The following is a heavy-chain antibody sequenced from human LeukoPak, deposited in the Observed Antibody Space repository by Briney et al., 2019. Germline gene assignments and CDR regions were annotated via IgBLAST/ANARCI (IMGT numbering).Heavy chain of an antibody. Sequence: GGSLRLSCAASGFTFDDYGMSWVRQAPGKGLEWVSVIYSGGSTDYADSVKGRFTISRDNSKNTLYLQMNSLRAEDTAVYYCAREALGCSGGSCYFDYWGQGTLVTVSS. V-gene: IGHV3-53*01. D-gene: IGHD2-15*01. J-gene: IGHJ4*02. CDR1: GFTFDDYG. CDR2: IYSGGST. CDR3: AREALGCSGGSCYFDY.